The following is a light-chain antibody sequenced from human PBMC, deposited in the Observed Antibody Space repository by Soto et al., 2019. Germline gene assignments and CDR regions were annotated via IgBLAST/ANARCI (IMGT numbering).Light chain of an antibody. CDR1: SSDVGDYNF. CDR3: SSFSGSNNYV. V-gene: IGLV2-8*01. Sequence: QSALTQPPSASGSPGQSVTISCTGTSSDVGDYNFVSWYQQHPGKAPKLMIYEVSERPSGVPDRFSGSKSGNTASLTVSGLQAEDEADYYCSSFSGSNNYVFGPGTQLTVL. J-gene: IGLJ1*01. CDR2: EVS.